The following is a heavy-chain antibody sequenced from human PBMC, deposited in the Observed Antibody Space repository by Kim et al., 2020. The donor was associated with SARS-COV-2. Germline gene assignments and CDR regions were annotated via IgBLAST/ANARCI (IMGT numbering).Heavy chain of an antibody. Sequence: GGSLRLSCAASGFTFNSYAMSWVRQAPGKGLEWVSGIRQSGGNTEYADPLQGRFSISRDNSKNTLYLQMNRLIAEATAVYYCAKVPSGSSGWFEYFQRWGQGTLVTVSS. CDR3: AKVPSGSSGWFEYFQR. CDR1: GFTFNSYA. V-gene: IGHV3-23*01. D-gene: IGHD6-19*01. CDR2: IRQSGGNT. J-gene: IGHJ1*01.